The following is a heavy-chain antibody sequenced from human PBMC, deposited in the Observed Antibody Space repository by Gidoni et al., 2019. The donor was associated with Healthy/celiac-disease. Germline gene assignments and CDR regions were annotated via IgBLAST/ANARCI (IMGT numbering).Heavy chain of an antibody. V-gene: IGHV3-9*01. J-gene: IGHJ3*02. D-gene: IGHD1-1*01. Sequence: EVQLVESGGGLVQPGRSLRLSCAASGFTFDDYAMHWVRQAPGKGLEWVSGISWNSGSIGYADSVKGRFTISRDNAKNSLYLQMNSLRAEDTALYYCAKDINERATRDDAFDIWGQGTMVTVSS. CDR1: GFTFDDYA. CDR2: ISWNSGSI. CDR3: AKDINERATRDDAFDI.